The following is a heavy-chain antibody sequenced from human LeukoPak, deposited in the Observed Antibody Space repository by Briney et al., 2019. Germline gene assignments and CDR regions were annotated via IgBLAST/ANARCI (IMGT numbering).Heavy chain of an antibody. V-gene: IGHV4-34*01. CDR3: ARGSLWYSGSCGVFAY. CDR2: INHSGST. D-gene: IGHD1-26*01. Sequence: SETLSLTCAVYGGSFSGYYWSWIRQPPGKGLEWIGEINHSGSTNYNPSLKSRVTISVDTSKNQFSLKLSSVTAADTAVYYCARGSLWYSGSCGVFAYWGQGTLVTVSS. J-gene: IGHJ4*02. CDR1: GGSFSGYY.